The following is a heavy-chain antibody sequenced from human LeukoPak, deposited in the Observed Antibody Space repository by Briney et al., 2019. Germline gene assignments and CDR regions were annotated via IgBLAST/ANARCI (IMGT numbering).Heavy chain of an antibody. CDR3: VRGSSGTVVRGIAWAWFDP. CDR2: IKKDGSEK. CDR1: GFTFSTYW. V-gene: IGHV3-7*05. D-gene: IGHD3-10*01. J-gene: IGHJ5*02. Sequence: GGFLRLSCAASGFTFSTYWMSWVRQAPGKGLEWVANIKKDGSEKYFVDSVKGRFTISRDNAKNSLYLQMNSLRAEDTAVYYCVRGSSGTVVRGIAWAWFDPWGQGTLVTVSS.